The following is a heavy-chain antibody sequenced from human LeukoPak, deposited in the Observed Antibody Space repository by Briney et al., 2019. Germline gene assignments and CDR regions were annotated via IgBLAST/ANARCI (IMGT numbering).Heavy chain of an antibody. CDR2: IYYSGST. Sequence: SETLSLTCTVSGGSISSYYCSWIRQPPGKGLEWIGSIYYSGSTYYNPSLKSRVTISVDTSKNQFSLKLSSVTAADTAVYYCAGNPPRWFDPWGQGPLVTVSS. V-gene: IGHV4-39*07. CDR3: AGNPPRWFDP. CDR1: GGSISSYY. J-gene: IGHJ5*02.